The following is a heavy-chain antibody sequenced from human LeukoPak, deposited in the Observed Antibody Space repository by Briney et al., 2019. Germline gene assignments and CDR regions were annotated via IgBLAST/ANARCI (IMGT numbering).Heavy chain of an antibody. CDR2: IYSGGST. J-gene: IGHJ5*02. V-gene: IGHV3-66*02. D-gene: IGHD3-22*01. CDR1: GFTVSSNY. Sequence: GGSLRLSCAASGFTVSSNYVSWVRQAPGKGLEWVSVIYSGGSTYYADSVKGRFTISRDNSKNTLYLKMNSLRAEDTAVYYCAKDPVNYYDSSGYYLWGQGTLVTVSS. CDR3: AKDPVNYYDSSGYYL.